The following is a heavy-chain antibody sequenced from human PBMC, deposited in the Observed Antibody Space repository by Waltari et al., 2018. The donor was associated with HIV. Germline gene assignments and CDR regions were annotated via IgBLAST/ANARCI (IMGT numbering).Heavy chain of an antibody. Sequence: EVQLLESGGGLVQPGGSLRLSCAASGFTFSSYAMSWVRQAPGKGLGWVSAISGSRGSTYYADSVKGRFTMSRDNSKNTLYLQMNSLRAEDTAVYYCAKVRYYGSVSQAFYFDYWGQGTLVTVSS. J-gene: IGHJ4*02. D-gene: IGHD3-10*01. CDR2: ISGSRGST. CDR3: AKVRYYGSVSQAFYFDY. V-gene: IGHV3-23*01. CDR1: GFTFSSYA.